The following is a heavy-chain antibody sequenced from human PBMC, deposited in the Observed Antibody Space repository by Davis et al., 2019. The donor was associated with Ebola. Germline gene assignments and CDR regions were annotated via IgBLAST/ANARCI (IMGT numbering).Heavy chain of an antibody. CDR3: AKLRSHDYSDSSDDFYLDL. D-gene: IGHD1-26*01. Sequence: GGSLRLSCAASGFTFTPSTMHWVRQAPGKGLEWVALISSDGSKEYYADSVEGRFTISKDNSKNTLYLHMNALTAEDTALYYCAKLRSHDYSDSSDDFYLDLWGRGTLVTVSS. CDR2: ISSDGSKE. J-gene: IGHJ2*01. V-gene: IGHV3-30*18. CDR1: GFTFTPST.